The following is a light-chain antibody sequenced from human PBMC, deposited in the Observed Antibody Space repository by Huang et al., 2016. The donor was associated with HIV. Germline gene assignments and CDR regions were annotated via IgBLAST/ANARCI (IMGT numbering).Light chain of an antibody. CDR3: QQYGTSPFT. Sequence: EIVLTQSPGTLSLSPGERATLSCRASQSVSSNYLAWYQQKPGQAPRLRIYGASSRATGIPDRFSGSGSGTDFTLTVNRLEPEDFAVYYCQQYGTSPFTFSPGTKVDIK. CDR2: GAS. CDR1: QSVSSNY. V-gene: IGKV3-20*01. J-gene: IGKJ3*01.